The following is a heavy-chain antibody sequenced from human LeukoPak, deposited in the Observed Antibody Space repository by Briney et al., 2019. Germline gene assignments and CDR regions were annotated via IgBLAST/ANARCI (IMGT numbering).Heavy chain of an antibody. CDR2: ISGSGGST. CDR3: AKVPQLLTISVDY. J-gene: IGHJ4*02. Sequence: GGSLRLSCAASGFTFSSYAMSWVRQAPGKGLEWVSAISGSGGSTYYADSVKGRVTISRDNSKSTLYLQMNSLRAEDTAVYYCAKVPQLLTISVDYWGQGALVTVSS. D-gene: IGHD2-21*01. V-gene: IGHV3-23*01. CDR1: GFTFSSYA.